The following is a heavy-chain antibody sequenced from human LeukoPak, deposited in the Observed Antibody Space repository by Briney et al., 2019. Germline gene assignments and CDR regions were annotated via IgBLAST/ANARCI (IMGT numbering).Heavy chain of an antibody. CDR1: GFTFSSYG. CDR3: VRVDGGY. D-gene: IGHD3-16*01. V-gene: IGHV3-74*01. CDR2: INSDGSTT. J-gene: IGHJ4*02. Sequence: GGSLRLSCAASGFTFSSYGMHWVRHGPGKGLVWVSRINSDGSTTNYADSMKGRFTISRDNAKNTLYLQMNSLRAEDTAVYYCVRVDGGYWGQGTLVTVSS.